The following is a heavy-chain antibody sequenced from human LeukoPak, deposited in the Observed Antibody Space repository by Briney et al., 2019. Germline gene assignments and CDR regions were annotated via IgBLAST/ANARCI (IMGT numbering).Heavy chain of an antibody. V-gene: IGHV3-21*04. J-gene: IGHJ4*02. Sequence: PGGSLRLSCAASGFTFSSYSMNWVRQAPGKGLEWVSSISSRSSYIYYADSVKGRFTISRDNAKNSLYLQMNSLRAEDTALYYCAKDYYGSGSYPSHFDYWGQGTLVTVSS. CDR2: ISSRSSYI. CDR1: GFTFSSYS. CDR3: AKDYYGSGSYPSHFDY. D-gene: IGHD3-10*01.